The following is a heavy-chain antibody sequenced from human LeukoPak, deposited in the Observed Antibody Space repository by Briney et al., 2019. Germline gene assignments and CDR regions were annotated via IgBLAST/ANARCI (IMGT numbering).Heavy chain of an antibody. CDR1: GGSFSGDY. CDR3: AKHLRRRFFSKTLGFDP. D-gene: IGHD3-3*01. CDR2: INHSGST. Sequence: SETLSLTCAVYGGSFSGDYWSWIRQPPGKGLEWIGQINHSGSTNYNPSLKSRVTISLDTSKNQFSLKLRSVTAADTAVYYCAKHLRRRFFSKTLGFDPWGQGTLVTVSS. V-gene: IGHV4-34*01. J-gene: IGHJ5*02.